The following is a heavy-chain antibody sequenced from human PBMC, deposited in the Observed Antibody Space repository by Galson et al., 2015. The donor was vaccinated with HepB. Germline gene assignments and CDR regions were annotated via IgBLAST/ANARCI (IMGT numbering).Heavy chain of an antibody. V-gene: IGHV3-30*18. Sequence: SLRLSCAVSGFTFSSYGMHWGRQAPGKGLEWVAVISYDGSNQHYADSVKGRFTISRDNSKNTLYLQMNSLRAEDTAVYYCAKDSESVNYYDSSGYAFDYWGQGTLVTVSS. D-gene: IGHD3-22*01. J-gene: IGHJ4*02. CDR3: AKDSESVNYYDSSGYAFDY. CDR1: GFTFSSYG. CDR2: ISYDGSNQ.